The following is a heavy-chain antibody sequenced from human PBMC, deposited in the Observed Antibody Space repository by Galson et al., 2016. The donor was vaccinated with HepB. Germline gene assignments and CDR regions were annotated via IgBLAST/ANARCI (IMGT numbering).Heavy chain of an antibody. CDR3: AKERLVRRIFDH. CDR2: ISTRRTT. Sequence: SLRLSCAASGFVFSNFGLSWVRQAPGKGLEWVASISTRRTTYYSDSVQSRFTISRDNSNNTLYLQMNGPRAEDTAVYYCAKERLVRRIFDHWGQGTLLTVSS. CDR1: GFVFSNFG. J-gene: IGHJ4*02. D-gene: IGHD1-1*01. V-gene: IGHV3-23*01.